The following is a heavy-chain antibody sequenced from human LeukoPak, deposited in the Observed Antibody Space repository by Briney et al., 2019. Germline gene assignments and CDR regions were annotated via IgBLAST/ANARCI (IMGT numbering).Heavy chain of an antibody. D-gene: IGHD1-14*01. CDR3: AKGNNSFSFNFDY. CDR1: GFTFRDFS. CDR2: ISGDGGAT. V-gene: IGHV3-43*02. J-gene: IGHJ4*02. Sequence: GGSLRLSCAASGFTFRDFSMHWVRQVPGKGLEWVSLISGDGGATHYADSVKGRFTICRDNSKNSVYLQMSSLRVEDTAFYYCAKGNNSFSFNFDYCGQGTLVTVSS.